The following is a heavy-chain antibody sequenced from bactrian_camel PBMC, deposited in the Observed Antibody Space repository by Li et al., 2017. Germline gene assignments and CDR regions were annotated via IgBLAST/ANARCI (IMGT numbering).Heavy chain of an antibody. CDR3: AGDADNWHWSYY. V-gene: IGHV3S53*01. Sequence: HVQLVESGGGSVQPGGSLSLSCATRGYTRRSGCLAWFRQVPGKEREMVAQIQDDGAKHYDSTAEGRFTISRDNAKNTLDLQMNSLKPGDTAVYYCAGDADNWHWSYYWGQGTQVTVS. CDR2: IQDDGAK. CDR1: GYTRRSGC. J-gene: IGHJ4*01. D-gene: IGHD8*01.